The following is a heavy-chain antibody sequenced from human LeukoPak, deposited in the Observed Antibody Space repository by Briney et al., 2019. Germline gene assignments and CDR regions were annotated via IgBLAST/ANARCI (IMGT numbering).Heavy chain of an antibody. CDR2: IYYSGST. CDR1: GGSISSYY. J-gene: IGHJ4*02. Sequence: SETLSLTCTVSGGSISSYYWSWIRQPPGKGLKWIGYIYYSGSTNYNPSLKSRVTISVDTSKNQFSLKLSSVTAADTAVYYCARQPQGGLAYFDYWGQGTLVTVSS. CDR3: ARQPQGGLAYFDY. D-gene: IGHD6-19*01. V-gene: IGHV4-59*08.